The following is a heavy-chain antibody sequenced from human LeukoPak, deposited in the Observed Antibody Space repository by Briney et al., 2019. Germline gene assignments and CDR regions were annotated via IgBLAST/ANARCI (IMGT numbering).Heavy chain of an antibody. J-gene: IGHJ4*02. D-gene: IGHD6-13*01. CDR3: ARRGIAVAGMKAIDY. CDR2: IYYSGST. Sequence: PSETLSLTCTVSGGSISSSSYYWRWIRQPPGKGLEWIGSIYYSGSTYYNPSLKSRVTISVDTSKNQFSLKLSSVTAADTAVYYCARRGIAVAGMKAIDYWGLGTLVTVPS. CDR1: GGSISSSSYY. V-gene: IGHV4-39*01.